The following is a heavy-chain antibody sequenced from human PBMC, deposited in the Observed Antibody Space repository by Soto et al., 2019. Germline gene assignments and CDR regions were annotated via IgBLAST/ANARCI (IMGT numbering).Heavy chain of an antibody. D-gene: IGHD3-22*01. J-gene: IGHJ4*02. CDR1: GYSFTSYW. V-gene: IGHV5-51*01. CDR2: IYPGDSDT. CDR3: ARLWDYYDSSGYYYYFDY. Sequence: GESLKISCKGSGYSFTSYWIGWVSQMPGKGLEWMGIIYPGDSDTRYSPSFQGQVTISADKSISTAYLQWSSLKASDTAMYYCARLWDYYDSSGYYYYFDYWGQGTLVTVSS.